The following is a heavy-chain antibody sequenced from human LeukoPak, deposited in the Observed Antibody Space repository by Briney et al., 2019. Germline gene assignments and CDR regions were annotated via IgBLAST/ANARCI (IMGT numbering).Heavy chain of an antibody. CDR1: GFTFSTFW. J-gene: IGHJ1*01. V-gene: IGHV3-74*01. CDR3: ARDSRGYSYPL. CDR2: INSDGSST. D-gene: IGHD5-18*01. Sequence: GGSLRLSCAASGFTFSTFWIHWVRQAPGKGLVWVSRINSDGSSTTYADSVKGRFTISRDNAKNSLYLQMNSLRAEDTAVYYCARDSRGYSYPLWGQGTLVTVSS.